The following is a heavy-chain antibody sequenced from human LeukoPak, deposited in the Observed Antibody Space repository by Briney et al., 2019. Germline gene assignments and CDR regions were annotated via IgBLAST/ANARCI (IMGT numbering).Heavy chain of an antibody. J-gene: IGHJ6*02. Sequence: SETLSLTCTVSGGSIISRSYYWGWIRQPPGKGLEWIGNVYYSGSTYYNPSLKSRVTISVDTSKNRFSLKLSSVTAADTAVYYCARDPETTMITFGGLPMDVWGQGTTVTVSS. CDR2: VYYSGST. V-gene: IGHV4-39*07. CDR1: GGSIISRSYY. CDR3: ARDPETTMITFGGLPMDV. D-gene: IGHD3-16*01.